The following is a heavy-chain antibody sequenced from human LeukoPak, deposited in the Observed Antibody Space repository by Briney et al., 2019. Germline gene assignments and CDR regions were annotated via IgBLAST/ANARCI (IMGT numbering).Heavy chain of an antibody. J-gene: IGHJ4*02. CDR1: GFTFGDYD. CDR3: TRGRLYYGSGTYYNPYFDY. CDR2: IRRKDYGGTT. D-gene: IGHD3-10*01. Sequence: GESLRLSCTASGFTFGDYDLSWFRQAPGKGLEWVAFIRRKDYGGTTEYAASVKGRFTISRDDSKSIAYLLMNSLKTEDTAVYYCTRGRLYYGSGTYYNPYFDYWGQGTLVTVSS. V-gene: IGHV3-49*03.